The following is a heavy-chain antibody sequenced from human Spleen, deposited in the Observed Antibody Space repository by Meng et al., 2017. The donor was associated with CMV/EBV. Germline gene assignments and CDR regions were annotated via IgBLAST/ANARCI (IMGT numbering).Heavy chain of an antibody. CDR3: ARGKAVRRNYYDSSGPDY. D-gene: IGHD3-22*01. CDR2: ISGSGGST. V-gene: IGHV3-23*01. J-gene: IGHJ4*02. CDR1: GFTFSSYA. Sequence: GGSLRLSCAASGFTFSSYAMSWVRQAPGKGLEWVSAISGSGGSTYYADSVKGRFTISRDNSKNTLYLQMNSLRAEDTAVYYCARGKAVRRNYYDSSGPDYWGQGTLVTVSS.